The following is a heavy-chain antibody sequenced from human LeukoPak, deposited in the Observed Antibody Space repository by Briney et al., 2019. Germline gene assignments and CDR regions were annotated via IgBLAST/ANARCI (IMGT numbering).Heavy chain of an antibody. J-gene: IGHJ6*03. CDR3: ARDYPTVVTSGYYYYMDV. CDR1: GYTFTSYG. D-gene: IGHD4-23*01. CDR2: ISAYNGNT. Sequence: ASVKVSCKASGYTFTSYGISWVRQAPGQGLEWMGWISAYNGNTNYAQKLQGRVTMTTDTSTSTSYMELRSLRSDDTAVYYCARDYPTVVTSGYYYYMDVWGKGTTVTISS. V-gene: IGHV1-18*01.